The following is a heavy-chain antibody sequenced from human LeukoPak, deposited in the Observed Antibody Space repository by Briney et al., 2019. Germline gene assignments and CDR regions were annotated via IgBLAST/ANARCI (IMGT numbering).Heavy chain of an antibody. CDR3: ARGGSGNYYTT. Sequence: GGSLGLSCAASGFTFSSYWMFWVRQAPGKGLLWVSRIIGDGSSTSYAESVKGRFTISRDNAKNMLYLQMNSLRAEDTAVYYCARGGSGNYYTTWGQGTLVTVSS. V-gene: IGHV3-74*01. CDR2: IIGDGSST. J-gene: IGHJ5*02. CDR1: GFTFSSYW. D-gene: IGHD3-3*01.